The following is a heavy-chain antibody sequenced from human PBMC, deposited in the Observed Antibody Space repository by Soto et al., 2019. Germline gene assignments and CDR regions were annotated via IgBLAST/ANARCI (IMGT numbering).Heavy chain of an antibody. J-gene: IGHJ4*02. CDR3: AREGRGKKAGYNGLVSLGY. V-gene: IGHV1-69*06. CDR2: IIPIFNST. CDR1: GSRFSNYV. D-gene: IGHD2-2*02. Sequence: QVQLVQSGAEVKTPGSSLKVSCTVSGSRFSNYVISWVRQAPGHGLEWLGRIIPIFNSTQSAQQFQGRVTITADKSTNTASLELSSLRSDDTAVYYCAREGRGKKAGYNGLVSLGYWGQGTLVTVSS.